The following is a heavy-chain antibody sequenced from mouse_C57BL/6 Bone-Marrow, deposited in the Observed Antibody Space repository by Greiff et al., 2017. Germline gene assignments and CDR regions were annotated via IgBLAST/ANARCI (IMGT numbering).Heavy chain of an antibody. V-gene: IGHV14-1*01. Sequence: VQLQQSGAELVRPGASVKLSCTASGFNIKAYYMHWVKQRPEQGLEWIGRIDPEDGDPEYAPKFQGKATMTADTSSNTAYLQLSSLTSEDTAVYYCTSYYGSYKDYWGQGTTLTVSS. CDR3: TSYYGSYKDY. CDR2: IDPEDGDP. D-gene: IGHD2-10*01. CDR1: GFNIKAYY. J-gene: IGHJ2*01.